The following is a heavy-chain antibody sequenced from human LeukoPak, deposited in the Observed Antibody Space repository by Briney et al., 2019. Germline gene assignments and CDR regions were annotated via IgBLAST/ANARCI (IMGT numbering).Heavy chain of an antibody. J-gene: IGHJ5*02. Sequence: SSETLSLTCTVSGGSISSSSYYWGWIRQPPGKGLEWIGSIYYSGSTYYNPSLKSRVTISVDTSKNQFSLKLSSVTAADTAVYHCAKNGQSGFSFDPWGQGTLVTVSS. V-gene: IGHV4-39*07. CDR1: GGSISSSSYY. D-gene: IGHD1-26*01. CDR3: AKNGQSGFSFDP. CDR2: IYYSGST.